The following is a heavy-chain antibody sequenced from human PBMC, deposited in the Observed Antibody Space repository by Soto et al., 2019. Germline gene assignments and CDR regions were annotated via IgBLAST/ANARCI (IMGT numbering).Heavy chain of an antibody. V-gene: IGHV1-2*04. CDR1: GYTFTGYY. D-gene: IGHD2-2*01. CDR3: TTDSYSSITIVRFDY. J-gene: IGHJ4*01. CDR2: INPNSGGT. Sequence: GASVKVSCKASGYTFTGYYIHWVRQAPGQGLEWMGWINPNSGGTNYAQKFQGWVTMTRDTSISTAYMELNSLKIEDTAVYYCTTDSYSSITIVRFDYWGHGTLVTVSS.